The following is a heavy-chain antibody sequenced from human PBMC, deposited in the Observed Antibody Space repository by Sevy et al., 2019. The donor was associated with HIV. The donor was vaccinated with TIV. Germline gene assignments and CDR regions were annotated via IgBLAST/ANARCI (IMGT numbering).Heavy chain of an antibody. CDR3: AREGGHVNIFGVVPRDAMDV. V-gene: IGHV3-23*01. D-gene: IGHD3-3*02. Sequence: GGSLRLSCAASGFTFSTYTMNWVRQAPGKGLEWVSAISGSGGSTYYADSVEGRFTISRDKSKNTVFLQMNSLRAEDTAVYYCAREGGHVNIFGVVPRDAMDVWGQGTTVTVSS. CDR2: ISGSGGST. CDR1: GFTFSTYT. J-gene: IGHJ6*02.